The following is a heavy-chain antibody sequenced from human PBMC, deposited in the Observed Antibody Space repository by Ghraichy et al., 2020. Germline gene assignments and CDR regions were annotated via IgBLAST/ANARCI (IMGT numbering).Heavy chain of an antibody. Sequence: ASVKVSCKASGYTFSAYYIYWVRQARGQGLEWMGWINPNSGGANYVQKFQGRVTMTRDTSTATAYMQVWRLRPDDSAVYFCARSPLGIFNASDVWGQGTMVTVSS. D-gene: IGHD7-27*01. J-gene: IGHJ3*01. CDR3: ARSPLGIFNASDV. V-gene: IGHV1-2*02. CDR1: GYTFSAYY. CDR2: INPNSGGA.